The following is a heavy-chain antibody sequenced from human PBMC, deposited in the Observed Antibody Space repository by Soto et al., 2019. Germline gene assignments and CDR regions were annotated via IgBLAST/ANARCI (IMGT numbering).Heavy chain of an antibody. V-gene: IGHV3-48*01. CDR1: GLTFNIYS. CDR2: ISSSGTTI. D-gene: IGHD3-16*01. J-gene: IGHJ6*03. Sequence: DVHLVESGGDLVQPGGSLRLSCAASGLTFNIYSMTWVRQAPGKGLEWVSYISSSGTTIRSADSVKGRFTFSRDNANNALYLQMDSLRVEDTAVYYCARMGLKGSPYYYMDVWGKGTTVTVSS. CDR3: ARMGLKGSPYYYMDV.